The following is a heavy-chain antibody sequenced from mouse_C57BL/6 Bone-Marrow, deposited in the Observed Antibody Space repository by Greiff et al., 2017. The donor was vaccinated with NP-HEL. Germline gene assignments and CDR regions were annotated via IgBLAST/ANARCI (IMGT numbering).Heavy chain of an antibody. J-gene: IGHJ1*03. V-gene: IGHV1-72*01. CDR3: ARAGGPLLQQDWYFDV. Sequence: QVQLQQPGAELVKPGASVKLSCKASGYTFTSYWMHWVKQRPGRGLEWIGRIDPNSGGTKYNEKFKSKATLTVDKPSSTAYMQLSSLTSKDSAVYYCARAGGPLLQQDWYFDVWGTGTTVTVSS. CDR1: GYTFTSYW. D-gene: IGHD1-1*01. CDR2: IDPNSGGT.